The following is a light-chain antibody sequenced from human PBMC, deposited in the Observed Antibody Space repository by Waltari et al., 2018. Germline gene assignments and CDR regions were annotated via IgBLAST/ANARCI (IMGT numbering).Light chain of an antibody. CDR1: RNVGTS. J-gene: IGKJ2*01. V-gene: IGKV3-15*01. CDR2: DTS. Sequence: EVVLTQSPVTLSVSRGERATLSCRARRNVGTSLAWYQQKPGQAPRLLIYDTSTRATGFPARFSGSGSGTEFTLTISSLQSEDFGVYYCQQYNYWPPAYTFGQGTKLEIK. CDR3: QQYNYWPPAYT.